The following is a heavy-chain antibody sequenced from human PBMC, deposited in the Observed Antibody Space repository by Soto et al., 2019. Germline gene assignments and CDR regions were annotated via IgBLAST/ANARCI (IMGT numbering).Heavy chain of an antibody. J-gene: IGHJ6*02. CDR3: CGQQLAPRVYYVMDV. CDR1: GGSISSGGYY. D-gene: IGHD6-13*01. CDR2: IYYSGST. V-gene: IGHV4-31*03. Sequence: QVQLQESGPGLVKPSQTLSLTCTVSGGSISSGGYYWSWIRQHPGKGLEWIGYIYYSGSTYYNPSLTSRVTISVDPPKKTFSLKLSSVAAADTAGYYCCGQQLAPRVYYVMDVWGQGTTVTVSS.